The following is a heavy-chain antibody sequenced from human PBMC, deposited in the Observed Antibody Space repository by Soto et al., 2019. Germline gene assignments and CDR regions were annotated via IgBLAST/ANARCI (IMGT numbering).Heavy chain of an antibody. CDR2: ISSSSSYI. D-gene: IGHD4-17*01. Sequence: VGSLRLSCASSVFTFSSYSMNWVRQAPGKWLEWVSSISSSSSYIYYEDSVKGRFTIYRDNAKNSLYLQMNSLRAEDTAVYYCARALTTDDAFDIWRQGTTVTVS. V-gene: IGHV3-21*01. CDR1: VFTFSSYS. J-gene: IGHJ3*02. CDR3: ARALTTDDAFDI.